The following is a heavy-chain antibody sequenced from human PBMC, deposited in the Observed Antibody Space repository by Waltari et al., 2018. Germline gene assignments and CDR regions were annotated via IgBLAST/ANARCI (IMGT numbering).Heavy chain of an antibody. V-gene: IGHV4-28*01. CDR2: IYYSGST. D-gene: IGHD3-3*01. CDR3: ARTHTIFGVVTSYYFDY. J-gene: IGHJ4*02. Sequence: QVQLQESGPGLVKPSDTLSLTCAVSGSSISSSNWWGWIRRPPGKGLEWIGYIYYSGSTYYNPSLKSRVTMSVDTSKNQFSLKLSSVTAVDTAVYYCARTHTIFGVVTSYYFDYWGQGTLVTVSS. CDR1: GSSISSSNW.